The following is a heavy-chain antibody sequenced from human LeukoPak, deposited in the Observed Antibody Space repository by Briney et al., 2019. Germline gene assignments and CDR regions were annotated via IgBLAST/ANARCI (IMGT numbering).Heavy chain of an antibody. Sequence: ASVKVSCKACGGTFSDYSISWVGQPPGQGLAWMGTIVPIISVQNYTTKFEGRVKIPADKSTSTAQMELSSQKSEDTAVYFCAKDRPRARYFDYWGQGTLVTVSS. CDR3: AKDRPRARYFDY. D-gene: IGHD2-15*01. J-gene: IGHJ4*02. CDR1: GGTFSDYS. CDR2: IVPIISVQ. V-gene: IGHV1-69*04.